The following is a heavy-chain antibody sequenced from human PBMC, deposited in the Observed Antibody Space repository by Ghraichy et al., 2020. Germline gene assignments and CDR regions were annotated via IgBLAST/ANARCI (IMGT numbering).Heavy chain of an antibody. D-gene: IGHD5-24*01. J-gene: IGHJ4*02. CDR2: IYHSGST. CDR1: GGSFSSGGYS. CDR3: ARGRDGYNSFDY. V-gene: IGHV4-30-2*01. Sequence: SETLSLTCAVSGGSFSSGGYSWSWIRQPPGRGLEWIGYIYHSGSTYYNPSLKSRVTISVDRSKNQFSLKLSSLTAADTAVYYCARGRDGYNSFDYWGQGTLVTVSS.